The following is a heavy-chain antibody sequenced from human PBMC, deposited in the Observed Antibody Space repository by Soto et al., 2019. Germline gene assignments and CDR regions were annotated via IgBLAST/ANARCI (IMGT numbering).Heavy chain of an antibody. CDR2: INHSGST. CDR3: ARGSGHCSAGSCRRGYYYYYMDV. J-gene: IGHJ6*03. Sequence: PETLSLTCAVYGGSFSGYYWSWIRQPPGKGLEWIGEINHSGSTNYNPSLKSRVTISVDTSKNQFSLKLSSVTAADTAVYYCARGSGHCSAGSCRRGYYYYYMDVWGKGTTVTVSS. D-gene: IGHD2-15*01. CDR1: GGSFSGYY. V-gene: IGHV4-34*01.